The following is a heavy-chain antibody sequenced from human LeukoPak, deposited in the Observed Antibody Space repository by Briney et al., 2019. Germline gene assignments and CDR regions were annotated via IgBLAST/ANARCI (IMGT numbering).Heavy chain of an antibody. Sequence: GGSLRLSCAASGFTFSSFAMSWVRQAPGEGLEWVSAISHTGGTTYYADSVKGRFTISRDNSKNTLYLQMNSLRAEDTALYYCAKMESDRAFAMWGQGTMVTVSS. V-gene: IGHV3-23*01. CDR1: GFTFSSFA. J-gene: IGHJ3*02. CDR3: AKMESDRAFAM. CDR2: ISHTGGTT. D-gene: IGHD3-3*01.